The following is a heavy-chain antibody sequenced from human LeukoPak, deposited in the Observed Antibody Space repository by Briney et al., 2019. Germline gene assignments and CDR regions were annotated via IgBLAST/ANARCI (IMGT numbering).Heavy chain of an antibody. CDR3: ARDRGANY. J-gene: IGHJ4*02. Sequence: GGSLRLSCAASGLTLSSYWMSWVRQAPGKGLEWVANIKQDGSEKNYVDSVKGRFTISRDNAKNTLYLQMNSLRAEDTAVYYCARDRGANYWGQGTLVTVSP. V-gene: IGHV3-7*05. CDR1: GLTLSSYW. CDR2: IKQDGSEK.